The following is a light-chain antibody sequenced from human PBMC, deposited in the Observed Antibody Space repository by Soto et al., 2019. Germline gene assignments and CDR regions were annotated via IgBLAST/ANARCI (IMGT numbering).Light chain of an antibody. CDR3: QQRHMWPIT. Sequence: EIVLTQSPGTLSLSPGERATLSCRASQSVSSSYLACYQQKPGQAPRLLIYGAYNRATGIPPRFSGSGSGTDFTLTISSLEPQDSAVYYCQQRHMWPITFGQGTRLEIK. CDR2: GAY. J-gene: IGKJ5*01. V-gene: IGKV3D-20*02. CDR1: QSVSSSY.